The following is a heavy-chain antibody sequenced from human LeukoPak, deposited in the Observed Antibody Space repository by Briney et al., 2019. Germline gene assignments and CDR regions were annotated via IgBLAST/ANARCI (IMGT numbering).Heavy chain of an antibody. CDR2: IAHDGSNE. V-gene: IGHV3-30*18. CDR3: ANSMFYYDTRSYYH. Sequence: PGGSLRLSCAASGFTFSSYGMHWVRQAPGKGLEWVAIIAHDGSNEYYADSVEGRFTISRDNFKNALYLQMNSLRAEDTAVYYCANSMFYYDTRSYYHWGQGTQVTVSS. CDR1: GFTFSSYG. D-gene: IGHD3-22*01. J-gene: IGHJ4*02.